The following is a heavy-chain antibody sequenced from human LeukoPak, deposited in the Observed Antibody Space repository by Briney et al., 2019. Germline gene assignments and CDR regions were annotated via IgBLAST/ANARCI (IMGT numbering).Heavy chain of an antibody. D-gene: IGHD3-3*01. CDR2: ISSSGSTI. V-gene: IGHV3-48*03. Sequence: PGGSLSLSCAASGFTLSSYEMNCVSQAPGKGLEWVSYISSSGSTIYYEDSVQGRFTISRDNAKNSLYLQMNSLRAEDTAVYYCAGRRKYDYWSGNFDYWGQGTLVTVSS. J-gene: IGHJ4*02. CDR1: GFTLSSYE. CDR3: AGRRKYDYWSGNFDY.